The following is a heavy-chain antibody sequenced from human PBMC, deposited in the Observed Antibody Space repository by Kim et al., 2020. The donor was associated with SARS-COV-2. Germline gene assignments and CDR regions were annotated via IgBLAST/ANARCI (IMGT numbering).Heavy chain of an antibody. CDR1: GGSFSGYY. V-gene: IGHV4-34*01. CDR3: ASSDYDILTGPGNWFDP. J-gene: IGHJ5*02. Sequence: SETLSLTCAVYGGSFSGYYWSWIRQPPGKGLEWIGEINHSGSTNYNPSLKSRVTISVDTSKNQFSLKLSSVTAADTAVYYCASSDYDILTGPGNWFDPWGQGTLVTVSS. D-gene: IGHD3-9*01. CDR2: INHSGST.